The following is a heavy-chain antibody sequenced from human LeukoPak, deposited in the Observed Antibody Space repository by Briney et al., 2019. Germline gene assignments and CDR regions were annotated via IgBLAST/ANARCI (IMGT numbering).Heavy chain of an antibody. CDR1: GFTFSSYE. Sequence: GSLRLSCAASGFTFSSYEMNWVRQAPGKGLEWIGSIYYSGSTYYNPSLKSRVTISVDTSKNQFSLKLSSVTAADTAVYYCARHGVVVADAFDYWGQGTLVTVSS. CDR2: IYYSGST. CDR3: ARHGVVVADAFDY. D-gene: IGHD2-15*01. V-gene: IGHV4-59*05. J-gene: IGHJ4*02.